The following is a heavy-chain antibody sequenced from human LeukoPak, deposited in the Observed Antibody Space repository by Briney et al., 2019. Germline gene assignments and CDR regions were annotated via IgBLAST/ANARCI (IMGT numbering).Heavy chain of an antibody. CDR2: IYYSGST. Sequence: SETLSLTCTVSGGSVSSGSYYWSWIRQPPGKGLEWIGYIYYSGSTNYNPSLKSRVTISVDASKNQFSRKLSSVTAADTAVYFCARSEYCSSTSCYRYWGQGTLVTVSS. D-gene: IGHD2-2*01. V-gene: IGHV4-61*01. CDR3: ARSEYCSSTSCYRY. CDR1: GGSVSSGSYY. J-gene: IGHJ4*02.